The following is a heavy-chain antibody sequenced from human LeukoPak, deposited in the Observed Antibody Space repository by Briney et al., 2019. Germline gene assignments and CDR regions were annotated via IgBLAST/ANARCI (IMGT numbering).Heavy chain of an antibody. Sequence: GGSLRLSCAAPGFTVSSNYMSWVRQAPGKGLEWVSVIYRGGSTYYADSVKGRFTISRDNSKNMLYLQMNSLRAEDTAVYYCVRDSISYGDYVAFDYWGQGTLVTVSS. CDR1: GFTVSSNY. CDR3: VRDSISYGDYVAFDY. V-gene: IGHV3-66*01. CDR2: IYRGGST. J-gene: IGHJ4*02. D-gene: IGHD4-17*01.